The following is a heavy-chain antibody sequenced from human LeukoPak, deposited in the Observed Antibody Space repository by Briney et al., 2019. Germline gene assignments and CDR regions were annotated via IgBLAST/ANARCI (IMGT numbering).Heavy chain of an antibody. CDR1: GFTFSSYW. CDR3: ARDSYGVAVAGTLGY. CDR2: IKQNGSEK. J-gene: IGHJ4*02. V-gene: IGHV3-7*01. D-gene: IGHD6-19*01. Sequence: GGSLRLSCAASGFTFSSYWMSWVRQAPGKGLEWVANIKQNGSEKYYVDSVKGRFTISRDNAKNSLYLQMNSLRAEDTAVYYCARDSYGVAVAGTLGYWGQGTLVTVSS.